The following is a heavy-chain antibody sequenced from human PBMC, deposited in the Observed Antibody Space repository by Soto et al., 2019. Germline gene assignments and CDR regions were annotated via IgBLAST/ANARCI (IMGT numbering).Heavy chain of an antibody. V-gene: IGHV3-21*01. CDR1: VFTFSSYS. CDR3: ARDLLYYYDSSGYYDQQAYFDY. CDR2: ISSSSSYI. D-gene: IGHD3-22*01. J-gene: IGHJ4*02. Sequence: GGSLRLSCAASVFTFSSYSMNWVRQAPGKGLEWVSSISSSSSYIYYADSVKGRFTISRDNAKNSLYLQMNSLRAEDTAVYYCARDLLYYYDSSGYYDQQAYFDYWGQGTLVTVSS.